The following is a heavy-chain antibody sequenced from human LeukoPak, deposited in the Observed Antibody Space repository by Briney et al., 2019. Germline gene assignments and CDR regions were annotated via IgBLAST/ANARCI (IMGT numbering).Heavy chain of an antibody. Sequence: PSETLSLTCSVSGGSVTSGGSYWSWIRQHPGKGLEWIGYIYYSGYTFYSPSLKTRFFISLDTSKNQFSLKFNSVTAADTAVYYCARGGFYGSGSLFDSWGQGPLVTVSS. J-gene: IGHJ4*02. V-gene: IGHV4-31*03. CDR1: GGSVTSGGSY. CDR2: IYYSGYT. D-gene: IGHD3-10*01. CDR3: ARGGFYGSGSLFDS.